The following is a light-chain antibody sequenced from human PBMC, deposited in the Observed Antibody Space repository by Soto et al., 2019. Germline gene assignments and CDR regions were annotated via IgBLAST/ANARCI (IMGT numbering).Light chain of an antibody. CDR3: QPSYSSPFP. Sequence: DIQMTQSPSSLSASVGDRVTITCRASQSISSYLNWYQQKPGKAPKLLIYAASSLQSGVPSRFSGSGSGTEFHLTIQRLQTEEFGTYYRQPSYSSPFPFRPGTKVDIK. CDR1: QSISSY. J-gene: IGKJ3*01. CDR2: AAS. V-gene: IGKV1-39*01.